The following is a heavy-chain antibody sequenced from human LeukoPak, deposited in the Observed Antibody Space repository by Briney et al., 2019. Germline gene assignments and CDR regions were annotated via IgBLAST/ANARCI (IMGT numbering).Heavy chain of an antibody. J-gene: IGHJ6*03. D-gene: IGHD3-3*01. Sequence: SETLSLTCTVSGVSINSHYWSWIRKPPGKDLDWIGFIYDSGSANYKSSLESRVTMTVDTSKNQFSLKLNSVTAADTAVYYCARVLQNYYHLDVWGKGTTVTVSS. V-gene: IGHV4-59*11. CDR3: ARVLQNYYHLDV. CDR2: IYDSGSA. CDR1: GVSINSHY.